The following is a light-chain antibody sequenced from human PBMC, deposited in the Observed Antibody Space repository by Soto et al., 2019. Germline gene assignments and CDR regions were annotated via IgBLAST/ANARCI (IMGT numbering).Light chain of an antibody. CDR2: DVS. V-gene: IGLV2-14*01. Sequence: QSALTQPASVSGSPGQSITISCTGTSSDVGAYNYVSWYQQHPGKAPRLIIYDVSNRPSGVSDRFSGSKSGNTASLTISGVQAEDESDYYCSSYTSSRTLVFGGGTKVTFL. J-gene: IGLJ2*01. CDR1: SSDVGAYNY. CDR3: SSYTSSRTLV.